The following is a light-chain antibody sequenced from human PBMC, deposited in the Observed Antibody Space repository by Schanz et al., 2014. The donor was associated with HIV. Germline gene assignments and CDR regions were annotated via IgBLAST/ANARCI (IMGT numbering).Light chain of an antibody. CDR2: YVS. CDR3: QQYKTFLYT. Sequence: AIRMTQSPFPLSTSVGDRVTITWWATQGIGSYLAWHQRESAKAPNVFIYYVSTLQNGVPSGLSGSGSGADYTLTISSLQPDDFATYYCQQYKTFLYTFGQGTKLEIK. CDR1: QGIGSY. J-gene: IGKJ2*01. V-gene: IGKV1D-43*01.